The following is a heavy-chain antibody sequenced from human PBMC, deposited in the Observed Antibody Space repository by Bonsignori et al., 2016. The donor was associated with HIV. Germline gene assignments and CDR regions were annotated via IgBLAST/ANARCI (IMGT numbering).Heavy chain of an antibody. CDR3: ARDSESGSRGWFDP. CDR2: IYYSGST. V-gene: IGHV4-39*07. D-gene: IGHD1-26*01. Sequence: WIRQPPGKGLEWIGSIYYSGSTYYNPSLKSRVTISVDTSKNQFSLKPSSVTAADTAVYYCARDSESGSRGWFDPWGPGNPGRPSPQ. J-gene: IGHJ5*02.